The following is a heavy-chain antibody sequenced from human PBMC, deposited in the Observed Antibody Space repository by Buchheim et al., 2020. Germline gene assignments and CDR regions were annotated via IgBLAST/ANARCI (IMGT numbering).Heavy chain of an antibody. V-gene: IGHV4-30-4*01. CDR2: IYYSGST. D-gene: IGHD2-2*01. J-gene: IGHJ5*02. CDR1: GGSISSGDYY. Sequence: QVQLQESGPGLVKPSQTLSLTCTVSGGSISSGDYYWSWIRQPPGKGLEWIGYIYYSGSTYYNPSLKSRVTISVDTSKNKFSLKLSSVTAADTAVYYCARDAVGYCSSTSCLGEGWFDPWGQGTL. CDR3: ARDAVGYCSSTSCLGEGWFDP.